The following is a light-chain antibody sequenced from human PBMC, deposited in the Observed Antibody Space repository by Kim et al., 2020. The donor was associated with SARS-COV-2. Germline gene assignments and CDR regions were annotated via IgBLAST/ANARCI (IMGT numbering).Light chain of an antibody. CDR3: QQTYSASRT. CDR2: TAS. J-gene: IGKJ1*01. V-gene: IGKV1-39*01. Sequence: DIQMTQSPSSLSASVGDRVTITCRASQDISRYLNWYQQKPGKAPKLLIYTASSLQSGVPSRFTGSGSETDFTLTISSLQPEDFATYYCQQTYSASRTFGQGIKVDIK. CDR1: QDISRY.